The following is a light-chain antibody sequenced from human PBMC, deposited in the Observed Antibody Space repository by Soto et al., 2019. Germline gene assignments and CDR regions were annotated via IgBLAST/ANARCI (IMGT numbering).Light chain of an antibody. J-gene: IGKJ2*01. CDR1: QSVSSSY. CDR2: GAS. Sequence: EIVLTQSPGTLSLSPGERATLSCRASQSVSSSYLAWYQQKPGQAPRLLIYGASSRATGITDRFSGSGSGTVFTLTISRLEPEDFAVYYCQQYGSSPWSYTFGQGTKLEIK. V-gene: IGKV3-20*01. CDR3: QQYGSSPWSYT.